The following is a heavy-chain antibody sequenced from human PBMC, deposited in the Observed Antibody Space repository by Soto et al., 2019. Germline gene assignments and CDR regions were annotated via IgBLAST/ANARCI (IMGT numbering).Heavy chain of an antibody. CDR3: VKVDTAMAQGSFDY. Sequence: GGSLRLSCAASGFTFSSYGMHWVRQAPGKGLEWVAVIWYDGSNKYYADSVKGRLTISRDNSKNTLYLQMNSLRAEDSSVYYCVKVDTAMAQGSFDYWGQGTLVTVSS. J-gene: IGHJ4*02. CDR1: GFTFSSYG. CDR2: IWYDGSNK. V-gene: IGHV3-33*01. D-gene: IGHD5-18*01.